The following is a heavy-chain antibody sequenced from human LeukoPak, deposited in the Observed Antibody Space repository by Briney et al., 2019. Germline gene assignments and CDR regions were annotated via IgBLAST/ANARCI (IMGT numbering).Heavy chain of an antibody. Sequence: AAVKVSCKGAGYTFTSYYMHWVRQAPGQGLGWVGIINPSGGSTSNAQKFQGRVTITADKSTSTAYMELSSLRSEDTAVYYCARANITEEMATQLEAFDIWGQGTMVTVSS. J-gene: IGHJ3*02. CDR2: INPSGGST. CDR3: ARANITEEMATQLEAFDI. D-gene: IGHD5-24*01. CDR1: GYTFTSYY. V-gene: IGHV1-46*01.